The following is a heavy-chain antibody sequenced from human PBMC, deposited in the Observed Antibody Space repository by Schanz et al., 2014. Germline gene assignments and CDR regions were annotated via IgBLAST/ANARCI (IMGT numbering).Heavy chain of an antibody. Sequence: QVQLQESGPGLVKPSQTLFVTCTVSGGSISSDDHWSWIRQHPGKGLEWIGYIYYSGNTKYNPSLKSRVWIPRDTSKNQFSLNLSSVTAADTAVYYCARIPCSRTACYSFGWFDPWGQGTLVTVSS. CDR2: IYYSGNT. CDR1: GGSISSDDH. J-gene: IGHJ5*02. CDR3: ARIPCSRTACYSFGWFDP. V-gene: IGHV4-31*03. D-gene: IGHD2-2*02.